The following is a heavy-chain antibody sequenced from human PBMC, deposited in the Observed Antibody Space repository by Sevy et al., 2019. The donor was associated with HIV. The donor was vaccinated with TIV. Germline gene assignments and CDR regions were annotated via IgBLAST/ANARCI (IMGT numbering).Heavy chain of an antibody. CDR1: GFTFISYD. V-gene: IGHV3-13*01. CDR2: IGTAGDT. D-gene: IGHD6-13*01. J-gene: IGHJ4*02. CDR3: ARAIGYSSSWALDY. Sequence: GGSLRLSCAASGFTFISYDMHWVHQATGKGLEWVSAIGTAGDTYYPGSVKGRFTISRENAKNSLYLQMNSLRAGDTAVYYCARAIGYSSSWALDYWGQGTLVTVSS.